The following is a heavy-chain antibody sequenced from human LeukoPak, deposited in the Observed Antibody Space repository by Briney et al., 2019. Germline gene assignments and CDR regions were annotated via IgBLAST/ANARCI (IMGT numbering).Heavy chain of an antibody. CDR1: GYTFTSYA. CDR2: INAGNGNT. Sequence: ASVKVSCKASGYTFTSYAMHWVRQAPGQRLEWMGWINAGNGNTKYSQKFQGRVTITRDTSASTAYMELSSLRSEGTAVYYCARGGIAAGFDYWGQGTLVTVSS. J-gene: IGHJ4*02. CDR3: ARGGIAAGFDY. D-gene: IGHD6-13*01. V-gene: IGHV1-3*01.